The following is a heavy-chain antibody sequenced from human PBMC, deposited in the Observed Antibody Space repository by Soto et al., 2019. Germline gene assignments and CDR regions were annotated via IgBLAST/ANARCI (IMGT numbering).Heavy chain of an antibody. Sequence: GGSLRLSCATSGFTFNTFALHWVRQAPGKGLEWVAIIWSDGSDRQHADSVKGRFTISRDNSKNMLSLQMNGLRAEDTAIYYCVRGSYDPDGVRLNLGFFGPWGQGTLVTVSS. J-gene: IGHJ5*02. CDR2: IWSDGSDR. CDR1: GFTFNTFA. D-gene: IGHD2-8*02. V-gene: IGHV3-33*01. CDR3: VRGSYDPDGVRLNLGFFGP.